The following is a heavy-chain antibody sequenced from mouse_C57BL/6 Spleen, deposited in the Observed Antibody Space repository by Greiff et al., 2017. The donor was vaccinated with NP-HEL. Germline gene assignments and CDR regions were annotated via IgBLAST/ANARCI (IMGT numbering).Heavy chain of an antibody. CDR2: IDPSDSYT. V-gene: IGHV1-69*01. Sequence: QVQLKQPGAELVMPGASVQLSCKASGYTFTRYWMHWVKQRTGQGLEWIGEIDPSDSYTNYHKKFKGKATLTVDKSYSTAYMQIRSLPSEDSSVYYCARLGVITSVIAPYYYAMDYWGQGTSVTVSS. CDR3: ARLGVITSVIAPYYYAMDY. D-gene: IGHD1-1*01. J-gene: IGHJ4*01. CDR1: GYTFTRYW.